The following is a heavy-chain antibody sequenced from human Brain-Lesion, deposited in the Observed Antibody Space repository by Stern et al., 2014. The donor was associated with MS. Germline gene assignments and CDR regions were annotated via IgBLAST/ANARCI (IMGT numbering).Heavy chain of an antibody. CDR3: ARHDSVPRPSQLYSARDRGPGYFDY. CDR1: GGSISSSSYY. Sequence: QLVQSGPGLVKPSETLSLTCTVSGGSISSSSYYWAWIRQPPGKGLEWIGNIYYSGLTYYKPSLKSRVTISVDTSKNQFSLKLSSVTAADTAVYYCARHDSVPRPSQLYSARDRGPGYFDYWGQGTLVTVSS. D-gene: IGHD1-26*01. J-gene: IGHJ4*02. V-gene: IGHV4-39*01. CDR2: IYYSGLT.